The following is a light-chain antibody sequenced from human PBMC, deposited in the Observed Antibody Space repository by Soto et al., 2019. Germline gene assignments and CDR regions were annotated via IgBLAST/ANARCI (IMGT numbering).Light chain of an antibody. Sequence: DIQMTQSPSSLSASVGDRVTITCRASQSISSYLNWYQQKPGKAPKLLIYAASSLQSGVPSRFSGSRSGTDFTLTISSLQPEDFATDYCQQSYSTLTWTFGQGTKVEIK. V-gene: IGKV1-39*01. J-gene: IGKJ1*01. CDR2: AAS. CDR1: QSISSY. CDR3: QQSYSTLTWT.